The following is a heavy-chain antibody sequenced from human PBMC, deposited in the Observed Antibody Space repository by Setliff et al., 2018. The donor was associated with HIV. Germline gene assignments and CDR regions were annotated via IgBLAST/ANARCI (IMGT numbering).Heavy chain of an antibody. Sequence: ASVKVSCKASGYTFTSYAMNWVRQAPGQGLEWMGWINTNTGNPTYAQGFTGRFVFSLDTSVSTAYLQISSLKAENTAVHYCARDYDPGILRYFDRYPDAFDIWGQGTMVTVSS. D-gene: IGHD3-9*01. CDR2: INTNTGNP. J-gene: IGHJ3*02. V-gene: IGHV7-4-1*02. CDR1: GYTFTSYA. CDR3: ARDYDPGILRYFDRYPDAFDI.